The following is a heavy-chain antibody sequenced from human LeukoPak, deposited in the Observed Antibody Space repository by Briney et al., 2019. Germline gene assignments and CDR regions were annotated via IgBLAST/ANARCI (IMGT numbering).Heavy chain of an antibody. V-gene: IGHV3-49*04. Sequence: GGSLRLSCAASGFTFGDYAMSWVRQAPGKGLEWVGFIRSKAYGGTTEYAASVKGRFTISRDDSKSIAYLQMNSLKTEDTAVYYCTKSGYSSSWYKDNYLDYWGQGTLVTVSS. CDR1: GFTFGDYA. J-gene: IGHJ4*02. CDR2: IRSKAYGGTT. D-gene: IGHD6-13*01. CDR3: TKSGYSSSWYKDNYLDY.